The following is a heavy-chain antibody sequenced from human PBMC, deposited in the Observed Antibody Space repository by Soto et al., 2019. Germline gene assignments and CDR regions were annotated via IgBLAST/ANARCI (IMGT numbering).Heavy chain of an antibody. D-gene: IGHD6-19*01. V-gene: IGHV4-59*01. CDR2: IYYSGST. J-gene: IGHJ4*02. Sequence: QVQLQESGPGLVKTSETLSLTCTVSGGSISSYYWSWIRQPPGKGLEWIGYIYYSGSTNYNPSLKSRVTISVDTSKNQFSLKLSSVTAADTAVYYCARIVWVSSGWYRDPYYFDYWGQGTLVTVSS. CDR3: ARIVWVSSGWYRDPYYFDY. CDR1: GGSISSYY.